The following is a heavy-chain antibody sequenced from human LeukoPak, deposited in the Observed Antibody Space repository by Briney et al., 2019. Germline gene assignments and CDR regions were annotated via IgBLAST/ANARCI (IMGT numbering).Heavy chain of an antibody. V-gene: IGHV1-2*02. CDR2: INPNSGGT. CDR1: GYTFTGYY. CDR3: ARDRGTWNDDGFDY. J-gene: IGHJ4*02. Sequence: ASVKVSCKASGYTFTGYYMHWARQAPGQGLEWMGWINPNSGGTNYAQKFQGRVTMTRDTSISTAYMELSRLRSDDTAVYYCARDRGTWNDDGFDYWGQGTLVTVSS. D-gene: IGHD1-1*01.